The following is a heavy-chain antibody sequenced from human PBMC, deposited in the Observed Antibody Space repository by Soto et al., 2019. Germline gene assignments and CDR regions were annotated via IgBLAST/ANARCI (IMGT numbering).Heavy chain of an antibody. J-gene: IGHJ5*01. CDR3: AREEGGKFCSLDS. Sequence: PGGSLRLSCAASGLSFSYYNMHWVRQAPGKGLEWVSSITSHDGSTFYADSVKGRFTISRDNAKSSLCLQMNSLGAEDTAVYYCAREEGGKFCSLDSWGQGTLVTVSS. CDR2: ITSHDGST. CDR1: GLSFSYYN. D-gene: IGHD3-10*02. V-gene: IGHV3-21*06.